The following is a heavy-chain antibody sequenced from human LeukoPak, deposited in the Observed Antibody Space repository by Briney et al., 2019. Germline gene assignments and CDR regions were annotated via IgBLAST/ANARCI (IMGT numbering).Heavy chain of an antibody. CDR1: GFTFSLYG. CDR3: AREGPQDSNSSSWSDGFDY. CDR2: ISSSGTYI. Sequence: PGGSLRLSCEASGFTFSLYGFNWVRQAPGKGLEWVSSISSSGTYIYYADPVKGRFTISRDNSNTLYLEMNSLRAEDTAVYYCAREGPQDSNSSSWSDGFDYWGQGTLVTVSS. J-gene: IGHJ4*02. D-gene: IGHD6-13*01. V-gene: IGHV3-21*01.